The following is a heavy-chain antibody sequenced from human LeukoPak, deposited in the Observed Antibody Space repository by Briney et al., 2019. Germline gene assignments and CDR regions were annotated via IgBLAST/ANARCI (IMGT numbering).Heavy chain of an antibody. V-gene: IGHV4-39*07. CDR1: GGSISSSGYY. D-gene: IGHD1-14*01. J-gene: IGHJ4*02. CDR3: ARVRNTVGMSDY. Sequence: SETLSLTCTVSGGSISSSGYYWGWIRQPPGKGLEWIGSIYHSGSTYYNPSLKSRVTISVDTSKNQFSLKLSSVTAADTAVYYCARVRNTVGMSDYWGQGTLVTVSS. CDR2: IYHSGST.